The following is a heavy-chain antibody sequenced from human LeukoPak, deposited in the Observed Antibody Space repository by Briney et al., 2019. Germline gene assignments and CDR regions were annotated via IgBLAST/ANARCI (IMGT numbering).Heavy chain of an antibody. D-gene: IGHD2-15*01. CDR1: GFTFSSYA. Sequence: GGSLRLSCAASGFTFSSYAMSWVRQAPGKGLEWVSAISGSGGSTYYADSVKGRFTISRDNAKNSLYLQMNSLRAEDTAVYYCARSPRGRYFDYWGQGTLVTVSS. CDR3: ARSPRGRYFDY. J-gene: IGHJ4*02. CDR2: ISGSGGST. V-gene: IGHV3-23*01.